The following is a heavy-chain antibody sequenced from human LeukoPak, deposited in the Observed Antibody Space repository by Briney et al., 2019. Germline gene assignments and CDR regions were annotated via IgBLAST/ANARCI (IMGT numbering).Heavy chain of an antibody. D-gene: IGHD6-6*01. V-gene: IGHV3-48*03. CDR2: IRSSGSAI. Sequence: GGSLRLSCAASGFIFSNSEMNWVRQAPGKGLEWVSYIRSSGSAIYYADSVKGRFTNSRDDAKNSLYLQMSSLRAEDTAVYYCACGVIAGRNYWGQGTLVTVSS. J-gene: IGHJ4*02. CDR1: GFIFSNSE. CDR3: ACGVIAGRNY.